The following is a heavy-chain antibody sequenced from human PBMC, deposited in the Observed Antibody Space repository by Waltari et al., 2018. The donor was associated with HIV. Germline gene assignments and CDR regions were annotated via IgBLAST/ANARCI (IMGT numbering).Heavy chain of an antibody. D-gene: IGHD1-1*01. CDR3: ARDCAGTTHNARVFDY. CDR1: GYTFTSYY. Sequence: QVQLVQSGAEVKKPGASVKVSCKASGYTFTSYYMHWVRQAPGQGLEWMGIINPSGGSTSYAQKFQGRVTMTRDTSTSTVYMELSSLRSEDTAVYYCARDCAGTTHNARVFDYWGQGTLVTVSS. CDR2: INPSGGST. V-gene: IGHV1-46*01. J-gene: IGHJ4*02.